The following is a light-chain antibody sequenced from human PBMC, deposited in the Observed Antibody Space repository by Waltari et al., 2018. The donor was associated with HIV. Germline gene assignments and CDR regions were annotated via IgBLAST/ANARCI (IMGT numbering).Light chain of an antibody. V-gene: IGLV6-57*01. Sequence: NFMLTQPHSVSESPGKTVTIPCTRRSGRIARTSVPWNQQRPGSSPTTVIYEDNQRPTGVPDRCSGSIDSSSNSASLTISGLKTEDEADYYCQSYDSSNHVVFGGGTKLTVL. CDR3: QSYDSSNHVV. CDR2: EDN. CDR1: SGRIARTS. J-gene: IGLJ2*01.